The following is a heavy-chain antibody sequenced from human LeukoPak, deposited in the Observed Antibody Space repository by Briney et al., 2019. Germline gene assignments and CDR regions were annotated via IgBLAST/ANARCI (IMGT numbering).Heavy chain of an antibody. CDR2: IIGSSGDT. Sequence: GGSLRLSCVASGFTFSNFAMSWVRQAPGKGLEWVSLIIGSSGDTFYADSVKGRFTISRDNSKNTLYLQMNSLRAGDTAVYYCAKDIITLVRGVRTPYFDDWGQGTLVTVSS. D-gene: IGHD3-10*01. CDR3: AKDIITLVRGVRTPYFDD. J-gene: IGHJ4*02. V-gene: IGHV3-23*01. CDR1: GFTFSNFA.